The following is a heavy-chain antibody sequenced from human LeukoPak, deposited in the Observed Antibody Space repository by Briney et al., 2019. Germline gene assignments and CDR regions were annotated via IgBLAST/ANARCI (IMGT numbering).Heavy chain of an antibody. CDR3: ASFIVGATDMNWYFDL. J-gene: IGHJ2*01. Sequence: SQTLSLTCTVSSGSISSGDYYWSWIRQPPGKGLEWIGYIYYSGSTYYNPSLKSRVTISVDTSKNQFSLKLSSVTAADTAVYYCASFIVGATDMNWYFDLWGRGTLVTVSS. CDR2: IYYSGST. V-gene: IGHV4-30-4*01. D-gene: IGHD1-26*01. CDR1: SGSISSGDYY.